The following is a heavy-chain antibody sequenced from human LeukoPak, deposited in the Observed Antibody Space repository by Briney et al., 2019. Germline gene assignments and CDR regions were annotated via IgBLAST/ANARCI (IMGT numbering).Heavy chain of an antibody. J-gene: IGHJ3*02. D-gene: IGHD4-17*01. V-gene: IGHV4-59*11. CDR1: GDSFSSHY. CDR3: ARDLVTVTKGFDI. CDR2: ISHIGRT. Sequence: ASETLSLTCAVSGDSFSSHYWTWIRQSPGTGLEWIGYISHIGRTNYNPSLKSRVTISIDTSKNQFSLKLRSVTAADTAVYYCARDLVTVTKGFDIWGQGTMVSVSS.